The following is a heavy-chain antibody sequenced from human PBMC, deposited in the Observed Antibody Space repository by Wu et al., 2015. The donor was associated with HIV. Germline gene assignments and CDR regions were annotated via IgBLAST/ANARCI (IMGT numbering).Heavy chain of an antibody. D-gene: IGHD2-15*01. J-gene: IGHJ3*02. V-gene: IGHV1-24*01. CDR2: FDPEDGET. Sequence: QVQLVQSGAEVKKPGSSVKVSCKASGGTFSSHGISWVRQAPGQGPEWMGSFDPEDGETIYAQKFQGRFIMTGDTSKDTAYMELSSLTSDDTAVFFCATTVGLCSGVSCKRRGAFDMWGQGTLVTVSS. CDR1: GGTFSSHG. CDR3: ATTVGLCSGVSCKRRGAFDM.